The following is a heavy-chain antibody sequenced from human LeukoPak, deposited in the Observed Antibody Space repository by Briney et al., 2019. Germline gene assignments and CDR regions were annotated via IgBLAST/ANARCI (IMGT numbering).Heavy chain of an antibody. D-gene: IGHD3-22*01. J-gene: IGHJ3*02. CDR3: ARPMYSMIVAFDI. CDR2: IYYSGST. Sequence: SETLSLTCTVSGGSISSYYWSWIRQPAGKGLEWIGYIYYSGSTYYNPSPKSRVTISVDTSKNQFSLKLSSVTAADTAVYYCARPMYSMIVAFDIWGQGTMVTVSS. CDR1: GGSISSYY. V-gene: IGHV4-59*06.